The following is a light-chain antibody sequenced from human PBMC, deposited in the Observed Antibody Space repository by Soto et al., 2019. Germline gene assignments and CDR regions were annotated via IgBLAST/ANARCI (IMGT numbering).Light chain of an antibody. Sequence: EIVMTQSPATLSVSPGERATLSCRTSQSVSNNLAWYQQNPGQAPRLLFYGASTRATGVLARFSGSGSGTDFTLTIHSLQSEDFALYYCQQYDNWPWTFGQGTKVEIK. J-gene: IGKJ1*01. CDR3: QQYDNWPWT. CDR1: QSVSNN. V-gene: IGKV3-15*01. CDR2: GAS.